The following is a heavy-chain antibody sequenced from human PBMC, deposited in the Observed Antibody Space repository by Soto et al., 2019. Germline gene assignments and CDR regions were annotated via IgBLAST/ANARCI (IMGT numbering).Heavy chain of an antibody. CDR1: GGSISSGDYY. CDR3: VRYCSGGSCPDF. J-gene: IGHJ4*02. CDR2: ISLSGST. V-gene: IGHV4-31*03. Sequence: QVQLQESGPGLVKPSQTLDLTCTVSGGSISSGDYYWAWVRQHPGKGLEWIGYISLSGSTYYNRSLRSRVTMSVDTSTSQFSLKLSSATAADAAVYYCVRYCSGGSCPDFWGQGTLVTVSS. D-gene: IGHD2-15*01.